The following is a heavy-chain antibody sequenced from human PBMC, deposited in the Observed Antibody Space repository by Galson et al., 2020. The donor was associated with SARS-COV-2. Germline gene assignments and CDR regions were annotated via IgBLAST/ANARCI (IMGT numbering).Heavy chain of an antibody. CDR3: ARLVYSRAGVQSVAYYFDY. J-gene: IGHJ4*02. V-gene: IGHV2-70*04. CDR2: IDWDDAK. D-gene: IGHD2-21*01. Sequence: SGPTLVKPTQTLTLTCTFSGFSLNTHGMRVNWIRQPPGKALEWLARIDWDDAKFYSTSLKPRLTISRDTSKDQVVLTMTNMDPADTATYFCARLVYSRAGVQSVAYYFDYWGQGALVTVSS. CDR1: GFSLNTHGMR.